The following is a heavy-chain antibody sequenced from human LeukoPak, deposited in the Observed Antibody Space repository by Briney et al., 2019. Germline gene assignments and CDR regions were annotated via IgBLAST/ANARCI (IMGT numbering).Heavy chain of an antibody. CDR2: IIPILGIA. CDR1: GGTFSSYA. V-gene: IGHV1-69*04. J-gene: IGHJ4*02. D-gene: IGHD5-18*01. CDR3: ARSYSSGSRNFDY. Sequence: GASVKVSCKASGGTFSSYAISWVRQAPGQGLEWMGRIIPILGIANYAQKFQGRVTITADKSTSTAYMELSSLRSEDTAVYYCARSYSSGSRNFDYWGQGTLVTVSS.